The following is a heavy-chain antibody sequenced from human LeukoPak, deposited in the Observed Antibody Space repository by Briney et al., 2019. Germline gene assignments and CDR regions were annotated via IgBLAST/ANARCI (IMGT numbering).Heavy chain of an antibody. CDR2: IYYSGST. CDR1: GGSLSSSSYY. D-gene: IGHD3-22*01. CDR3: ARTSYYYDSSGYT. V-gene: IGHV4-39*01. J-gene: IGHJ4*02. Sequence: PSETLSLTCTVPGGSLSSSSYYWGWIRQPPGKGLEWIGSIYYSGSTYYNPSLKSRVTISVDTSKNQFSLKLSSVTAADTAVYYCARTSYYYDSSGYTWGQGTLVTVSS.